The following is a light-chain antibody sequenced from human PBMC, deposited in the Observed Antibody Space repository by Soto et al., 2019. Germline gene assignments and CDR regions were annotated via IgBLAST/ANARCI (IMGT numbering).Light chain of an antibody. V-gene: IGLV1-40*01. CDR3: QFHDSSLHASV. CDR2: CNT. CDR1: SSQNRAGYY. J-gene: IGLJ1*01. Sequence: LKPPPSVCGAPGERGPLFFTRNSSQNRAGYYVHRYPQTPGTAPQLLIFCNTHPPPGVPDRFSGSKSGSSASLAITGLLAENEADYYCQFHDSSLHASVFGTGTKFTV.